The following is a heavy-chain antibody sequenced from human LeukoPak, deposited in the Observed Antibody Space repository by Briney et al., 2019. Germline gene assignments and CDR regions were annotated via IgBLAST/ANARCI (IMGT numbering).Heavy chain of an antibody. CDR3: AREFAARLYYYYYYMDV. Sequence: SETLSLTCAVYGGSFSGYYWSWIRQPPGKGLEWIGEINHSGSTNYNPSLKSRVTISVDTSKNQFSLKLSSVTAADTAVYYCAREFAARLYYYYYYMDVWGKGTTVTVSS. CDR1: GGSFSGYY. J-gene: IGHJ6*03. V-gene: IGHV4-34*01. D-gene: IGHD6-6*01. CDR2: INHSGST.